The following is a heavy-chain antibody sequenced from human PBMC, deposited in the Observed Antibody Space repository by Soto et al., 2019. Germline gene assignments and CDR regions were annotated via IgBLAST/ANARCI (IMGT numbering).Heavy chain of an antibody. D-gene: IGHD3-10*01. CDR3: ARVGFDYYGSGSRWYFDY. Sequence: SETLSLTCAVYGGSCSGYYWSWIRQPPGKGLEWIGEINHSGSTNYNPSLKSRVTISVDTSKNQFSLKLSSVTAADTAVYYCARVGFDYYGSGSRWYFDYWGQGTLVT. J-gene: IGHJ4*02. CDR1: GGSCSGYY. V-gene: IGHV4-34*01. CDR2: INHSGST.